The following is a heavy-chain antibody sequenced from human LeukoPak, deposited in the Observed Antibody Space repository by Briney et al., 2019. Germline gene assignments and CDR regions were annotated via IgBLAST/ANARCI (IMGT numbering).Heavy chain of an antibody. V-gene: IGHV1-69*13. Sequence: GASVKVSCKASGYTFTGYYMHWVRQAPGQGLEWMGGIIPIFGTANYAQKFQGRVTITADESTSTAYMELSSLRSEDTAVYYCARQRGYSYGENFDYWGQGTLVTVSS. D-gene: IGHD5-18*01. CDR2: IIPIFGTA. CDR1: GYTFTGYY. J-gene: IGHJ4*02. CDR3: ARQRGYSYGENFDY.